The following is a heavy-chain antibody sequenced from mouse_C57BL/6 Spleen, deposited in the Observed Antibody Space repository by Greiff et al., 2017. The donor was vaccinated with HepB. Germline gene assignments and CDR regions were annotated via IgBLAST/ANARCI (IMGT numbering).Heavy chain of an antibody. J-gene: IGHJ3*01. CDR1: GYTFTSYT. CDR3: ARGGANDYDGFAY. V-gene: IGHV1-4*01. CDR2: INPSSGYT. Sequence: QVQLQQSGAELARPGASVKMSCKASGYTFTSYTMHWVKQRPGQGLEWIGYINPSSGYTKYNQKFKDKATLTADKSSSTAYMQLSSLTSEDSAVYYCARGGANDYDGFAYWGQGTLVTVSA. D-gene: IGHD2-4*01.